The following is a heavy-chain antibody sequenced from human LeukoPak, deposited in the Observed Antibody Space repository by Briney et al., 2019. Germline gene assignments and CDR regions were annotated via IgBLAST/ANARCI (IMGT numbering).Heavy chain of an antibody. CDR2: INPSGGST. J-gene: IGHJ4*02. CDR3: ARCGEPSYDILTGYSRFDY. D-gene: IGHD3-9*01. V-gene: IGHV1-46*01. CDR1: GYTFTSYY. Sequence: GASVTVSCKASGYTFTSYYMHWVRQAPGQGLGWMGIINPSGGSTSYAQKFQGRVTMTRDTSTSTVYMELSSLRSDDTAVYYCARCGEPSYDILTGYSRFDYWGQGTLVTVSS.